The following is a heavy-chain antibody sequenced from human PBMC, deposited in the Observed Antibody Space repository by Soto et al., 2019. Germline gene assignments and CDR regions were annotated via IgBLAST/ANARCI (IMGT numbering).Heavy chain of an antibody. CDR3: ARAPRP. CDR2: IYHSGST. Sequence: PSGTPSLTCAVSGGSIGRGGYSWSWIRQPPGKGLEWIGYIYHSGSTYYNPSLKSRVTISVDRSKNQFSLKLSSVTAADTAVYYCARAPRPWCQTTLGSLSS. CDR1: GGSIGRGGYS. J-gene: IGHJ5*02. V-gene: IGHV4-30-2*01.